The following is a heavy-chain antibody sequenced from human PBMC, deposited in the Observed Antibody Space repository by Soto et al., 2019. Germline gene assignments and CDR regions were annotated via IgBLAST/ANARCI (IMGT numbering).Heavy chain of an antibody. Sequence: QVQLVQSGAEVKKPGASVKVSCKASGYTFTSYGISWVRQAPGQVLEWMGWINAYNGNTNYAQKLQGRVTMTTDTSTITAYMELSSLRYDDTAVYYCARESSSSCHAYWGQGTLVTVSS. CDR1: GYTFTSYG. CDR2: INAYNGNT. V-gene: IGHV1-18*01. CDR3: ARESSSSCHAY. D-gene: IGHD6-13*01. J-gene: IGHJ4*02.